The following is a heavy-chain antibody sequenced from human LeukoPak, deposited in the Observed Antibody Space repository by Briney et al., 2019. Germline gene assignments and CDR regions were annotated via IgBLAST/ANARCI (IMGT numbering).Heavy chain of an antibody. J-gene: IGHJ2*01. V-gene: IGHV4-34*01. D-gene: IGHD3-10*01. CDR3: ARGYYPPRWYFDL. CDR1: GGSFSSYS. CDR2: IIEKGNA. Sequence: SETLSLTCALYGGSFSSYSWSWTWIRQTPETGLGWIGEIIEKGNANYNPSLKSRVTIDLDTSKNQFSLKLTSMTAADTAMYYCARGYYPPRWYFDLWGRGTLVTVSS.